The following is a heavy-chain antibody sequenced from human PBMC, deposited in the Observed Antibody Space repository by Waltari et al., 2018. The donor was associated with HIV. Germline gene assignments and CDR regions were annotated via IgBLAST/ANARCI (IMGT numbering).Heavy chain of an antibody. V-gene: IGHV4-59*01. D-gene: IGHD3-3*01. Sequence: QVQLQESGPGLVKPSETLSLTCSVSGGSFISYHWTWIRQPPGKGLEWIGYIYYTGRTNGNPSLKMRVTISVDTSKNQVSLRLRSVTAADTAVYDCARGLFGVGSGWFDPWGQGILVTVSS. J-gene: IGHJ5*02. CDR3: ARGLFGVGSGWFDP. CDR2: IYYTGRT. CDR1: GGSFISYH.